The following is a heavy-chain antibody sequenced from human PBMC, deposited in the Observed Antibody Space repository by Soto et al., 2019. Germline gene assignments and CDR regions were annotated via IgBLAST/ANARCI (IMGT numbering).Heavy chain of an antibody. Sequence: SVKVSCKASGGTFSSYAISWVRQAPGQGLEWMGGIIPIFGTANYAQKFQGRVTITADESTSTAYMELSSLRSEDMAVYYCARVITGTTAYFDYWGQGTLVTVSS. CDR1: GGTFSSYA. D-gene: IGHD1-20*01. CDR2: IIPIFGTA. J-gene: IGHJ4*02. V-gene: IGHV1-69*13. CDR3: ARVITGTTAYFDY.